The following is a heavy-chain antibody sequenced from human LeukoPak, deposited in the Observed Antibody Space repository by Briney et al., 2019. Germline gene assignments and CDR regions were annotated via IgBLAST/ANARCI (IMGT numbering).Heavy chain of an antibody. CDR1: GFTFSNAW. CDR3: TTDPDIVVVPAAMSEYGMDV. CDR2: IKSKTDGGTP. D-gene: IGHD2-2*01. V-gene: IGHV3-15*01. Sequence: GGSLRLSCAASGFTFSNAWMSWVRQAPGKGLEWVGRIKSKTDGGTPDYAAPVKGRFTISRDDSKNTLYLQMNSLKTEDTAVYYCTTDPDIVVVPAAMSEYGMDVWGQGTTVTVSS. J-gene: IGHJ6*02.